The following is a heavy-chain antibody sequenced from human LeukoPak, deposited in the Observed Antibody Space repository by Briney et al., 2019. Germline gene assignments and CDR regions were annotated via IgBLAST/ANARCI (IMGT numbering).Heavy chain of an antibody. D-gene: IGHD3-10*01. J-gene: IGHJ4*02. CDR3: ATHTMVRGVIFDY. CDR2: INPNSGGT. Sequence: ASVKVSCKASGYTFTGYYMHWVRQAPGQGLEWMGWINPNSGGTNYAQKFQGRVTMTRDTSISTAYMELSGLRSDDTAVYYCATHTMVRGVIFDYWGQGTLVTVSS. V-gene: IGHV1-2*02. CDR1: GYTFTGYY.